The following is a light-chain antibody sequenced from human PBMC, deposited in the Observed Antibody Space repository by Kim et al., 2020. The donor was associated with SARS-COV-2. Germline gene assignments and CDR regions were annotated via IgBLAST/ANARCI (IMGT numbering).Light chain of an antibody. V-gene: IGKV1-27*01. CDR2: GAT. J-gene: IGKJ1*01. CDR3: QKYDTAPWT. Sequence: ASVGDGVTITCRASQGISNFLAWYQQKPGEPPKLLIYGATTLQLGVSTRFSGSGSGTDFTLTISDLRPEDVATYFCQKYDTAPWTLGHGTKVDIK. CDR1: QGISNF.